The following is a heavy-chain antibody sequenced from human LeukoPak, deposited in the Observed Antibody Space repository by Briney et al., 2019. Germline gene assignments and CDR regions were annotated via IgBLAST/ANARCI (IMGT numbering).Heavy chain of an antibody. Sequence: PGGSLRLSCAASGFSFSSYWMNWVRQAPGKGLVWVAHINTDGRTTTYADSVKGRSTVARDNAKNTLYLEMNRLRAEDTAVYYCARDNTYMFDYWGQGTQVTVSS. V-gene: IGHV3-74*01. CDR1: GFSFSSYW. CDR2: INTDGRTT. CDR3: ARDNTYMFDY. D-gene: IGHD2-2*02. J-gene: IGHJ4*02.